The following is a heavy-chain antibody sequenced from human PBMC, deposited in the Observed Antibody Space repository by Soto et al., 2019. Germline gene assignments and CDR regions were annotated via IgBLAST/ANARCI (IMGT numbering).Heavy chain of an antibody. CDR1: GGSISSYY. CDR2: IYYSGST. Sequence: SETLSLTCSVSGGSISSYYWSWIRQPPGKGLEWIGYIYYSGSTNYNPSLKSRVTISVDTSKNQFSLKLSSVTAADTAVYYCASYDFWSGYKFDYWGQGPLVTVSS. D-gene: IGHD3-3*01. V-gene: IGHV4-59*01. J-gene: IGHJ4*02. CDR3: ASYDFWSGYKFDY.